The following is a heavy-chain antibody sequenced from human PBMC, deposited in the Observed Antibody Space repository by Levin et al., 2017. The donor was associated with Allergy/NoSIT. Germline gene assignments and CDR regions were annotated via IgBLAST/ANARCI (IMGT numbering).Heavy chain of an antibody. CDR3: ARDLRSALESMVQGVIYPYYYYMDV. CDR2: IYHSGST. D-gene: IGHD3-10*01. V-gene: IGHV4-4*02. J-gene: IGHJ6*03. CDR1: GGSISSSNW. Sequence: SETLSLTCAVSGGSISSSNWWSWVRQPPGKGLEWIGEIYHSGSTNYNPSLKSRVTISVDKSKNQFSLKLSSVTAADTAVYYCARDLRSALESMVQGVIYPYYYYMDVWGKGTTVTVSS.